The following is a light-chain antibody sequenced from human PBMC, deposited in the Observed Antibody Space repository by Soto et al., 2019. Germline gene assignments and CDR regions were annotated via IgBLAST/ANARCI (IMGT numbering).Light chain of an antibody. J-gene: IGLJ1*01. CDR1: SSDVGGYNY. CDR3: SSYTRSSTLV. CDR2: EVT. Sequence: QSVLPQPASVSGSPGQSITISCTGTSSDVGGYNYVSWYQQHPGKAPKLMIYEVTNRPSGVSNRFSGSKSGNTASLTISGLQAEDEADYYCSSYTRSSTLVFGTGTKLTVL. V-gene: IGLV2-14*01.